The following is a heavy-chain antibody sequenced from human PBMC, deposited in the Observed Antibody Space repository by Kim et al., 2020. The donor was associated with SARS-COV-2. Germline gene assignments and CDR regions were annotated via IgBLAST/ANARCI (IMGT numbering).Heavy chain of an antibody. J-gene: IGHJ6*02. Sequence: GGSLRLSCAASGFTFSSYAMHWVRQAPGKGLEWVAVISYDGSNKYYADSVKGRFTISRDNSKNTLYLQMNSLRAEDTAVYYCARDKFTTIFGVVISLYYYYGMDVWGQGTTVTVSS. CDR3: ARDKFTTIFGVVISLYYYYGMDV. D-gene: IGHD3-3*01. V-gene: IGHV3-30*04. CDR2: ISYDGSNK. CDR1: GFTFSSYA.